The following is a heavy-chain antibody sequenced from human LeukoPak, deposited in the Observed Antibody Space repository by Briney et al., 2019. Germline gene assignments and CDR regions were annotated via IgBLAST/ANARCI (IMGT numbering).Heavy chain of an antibody. Sequence: SETLSLTCTVSGGSISSYYWTWIRQPPGKGLEWIGYIYYSGSTKYNPSLKSRVTISVDSSTNHFSLKLSSVTAADTAVYYCARAQVGIVGATEFAYWGQGTLVTVSS. J-gene: IGHJ4*02. D-gene: IGHD1-26*01. CDR2: IYYSGST. CDR3: ARAQVGIVGATEFAY. V-gene: IGHV4-59*08. CDR1: GGSISSYY.